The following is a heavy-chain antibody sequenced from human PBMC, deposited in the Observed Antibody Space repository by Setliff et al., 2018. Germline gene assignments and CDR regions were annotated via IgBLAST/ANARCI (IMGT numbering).Heavy chain of an antibody. D-gene: IGHD5-18*01. V-gene: IGHV1-8*02. CDR3: ARRVGSVGIQLPDY. Sequence: ASVKVSCKASGYTFTSYGISWVRQAPGQGREWMGWMNPNSGNTGYAQKFQGRVTMTRNTSISTAYMELSSLRSEDTAVYYCARRVGSVGIQLPDYWGQGTLVTVSS. J-gene: IGHJ4*02. CDR2: MNPNSGNT. CDR1: GYTFTSYG.